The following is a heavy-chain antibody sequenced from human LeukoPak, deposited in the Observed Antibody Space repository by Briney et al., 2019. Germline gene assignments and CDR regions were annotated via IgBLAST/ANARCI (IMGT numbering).Heavy chain of an antibody. V-gene: IGHV1-69*01. CDR1: GGTFSNYA. D-gene: IGHD5-12*01. CDR2: IIPIFGTA. CDR3: ARAYSGYDFFDY. Sequence: SVKVSCKASGGTFSNYAMRQAPGQGLEWMGGIIPIFGTANYAQKFQGGVTITADESTSTAYMEVSSLRSEDTAVYYCARAYSGYDFFDYWGQGILVTVSS. J-gene: IGHJ4*02.